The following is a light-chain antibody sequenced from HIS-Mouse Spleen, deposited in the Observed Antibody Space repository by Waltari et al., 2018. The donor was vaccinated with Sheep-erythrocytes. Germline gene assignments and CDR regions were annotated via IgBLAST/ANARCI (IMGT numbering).Light chain of an antibody. CDR1: SSAVGGDNY. J-gene: IGLJ1*01. CDR3: SSYTSSSTLDYV. CDR2: DVS. V-gene: IGLV2-14*03. Sequence: QSALTQPASVSGSPGQSLTISCTGTSSAVGGDNYVSLYQQHPGKAPKLMIYDVSNRPSGVSNRFSGSKSGNTASLTISGLQAEDEADYYCSSYTSSSTLDYVFGTGTKVTVL.